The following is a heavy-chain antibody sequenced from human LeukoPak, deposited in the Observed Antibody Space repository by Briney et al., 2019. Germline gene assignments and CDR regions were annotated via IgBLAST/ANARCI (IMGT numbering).Heavy chain of an antibody. Sequence: SQTLSLTCTVSGGSINSGGYYWSWVRQPAGKGLEWIGRIYTGGSTDYNPSLKSRVTISFDTSKNQFSLKLSSVTAADTAVYYCARERSGSYDEHFDYWGQGTLVTVSS. CDR3: ARERSGSYDEHFDY. V-gene: IGHV4-61*02. J-gene: IGHJ4*02. CDR2: IYTGGST. D-gene: IGHD3-10*01. CDR1: GGSINSGGYY.